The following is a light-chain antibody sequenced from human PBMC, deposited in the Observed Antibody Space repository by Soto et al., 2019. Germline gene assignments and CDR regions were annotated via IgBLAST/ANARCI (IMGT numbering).Light chain of an antibody. J-gene: IGKJ2*01. CDR3: LQDYNYPYT. CDR1: QGIRND. CDR2: AAS. V-gene: IGKV1-6*01. Sequence: AIPMTQSPSSLSASVGDRVTITCRASQGIRNDLGWYQQTPGKAPKLLIYAASSLQSGVPSRFSGSGSDTDFTLTISSLQPEDFATYYCLQDYNYPYTFGQGTKLEIK.